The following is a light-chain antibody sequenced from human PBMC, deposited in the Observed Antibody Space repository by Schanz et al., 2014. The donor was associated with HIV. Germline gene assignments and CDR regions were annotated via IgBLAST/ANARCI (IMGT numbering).Light chain of an antibody. J-gene: IGKJ2*01. CDR3: HQYNNWPPYT. CDR1: QSVSSN. Sequence: ELLMTQSPATLSVSPGERATLSCRASQSVSSNLAWYQQKPGRAPRLLIYGASTRATGVPARFSGSGSGTEFTLTISSLQSEDFAVYFCHQYNNWPPYTFGQGTKLEIK. V-gene: IGKV3-15*01. CDR2: GAS.